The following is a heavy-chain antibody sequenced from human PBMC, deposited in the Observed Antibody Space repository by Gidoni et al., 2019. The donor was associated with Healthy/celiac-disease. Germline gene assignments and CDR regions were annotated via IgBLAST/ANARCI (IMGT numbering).Heavy chain of an antibody. Sequence: QVQLQESGPGLVKPSQTLSLTCAVSGGSISSGGYSWSWIRQPPGKGLEWIGYIYYSGSTYYNPSLKSRVTISVDTSKNQFSLKLSSVTAADTAVYYCARGGYDYVWGPTGSDAFDIWGQGTMVTVSS. V-gene: IGHV4-30-4*07. CDR1: GGSISSGGYS. J-gene: IGHJ3*02. CDR2: IYYSGST. D-gene: IGHD3-16*01. CDR3: ARGGYDYVWGPTGSDAFDI.